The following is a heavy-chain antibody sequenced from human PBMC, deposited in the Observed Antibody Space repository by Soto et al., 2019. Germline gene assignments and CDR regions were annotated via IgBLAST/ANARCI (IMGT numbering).Heavy chain of an antibody. Sequence: EVQLVESGGGLVQSGGSLRLSCAASGFTFSNDWMHWVRQAPGKGLVWVSRVSFGEITTNYADSVKGRFTVSRDNAKNTLFLQMNSLRVEDTAVYYCARGRRGAYYFDYWGQGTLVTVSS. J-gene: IGHJ4*02. V-gene: IGHV3-74*01. CDR1: GFTFSNDW. CDR2: VSFGEITT. CDR3: ARGRRGAYYFDY. D-gene: IGHD1-26*01.